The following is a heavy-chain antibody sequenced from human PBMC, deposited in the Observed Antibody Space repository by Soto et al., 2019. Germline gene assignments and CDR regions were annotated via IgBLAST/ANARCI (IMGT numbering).Heavy chain of an antibody. D-gene: IGHD1-26*01. Sequence: SETLSLTCTVSGCSISSYYWSWIRQPPGKGLEWIGYIYYSGSTNYNPSLKSRVTISVDTSKNQFSLKLSSVTAADTAVYYCARYYTRHINYYMDVWGKGTTVTVSS. CDR3: ARYYTRHINYYMDV. CDR2: IYYSGST. V-gene: IGHV4-59*08. J-gene: IGHJ6*03. CDR1: GCSISSYY.